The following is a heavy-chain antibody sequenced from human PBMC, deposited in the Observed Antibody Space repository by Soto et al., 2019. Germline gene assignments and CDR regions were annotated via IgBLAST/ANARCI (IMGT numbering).Heavy chain of an antibody. D-gene: IGHD6-19*01. V-gene: IGHV1-69*01. CDR3: AGRAMAVTCLDP. CDR2: IVPLIGTT. Sequence: QVRLVPSGAELKRPGSSVKVSCRVSGDSDRIYHIAWVRQAPGQGLEGLGGIVPLIGTTDSSQRFRGRVTIPADESTRTAYLELHSLKSEDTAVYYCAGRAMAVTCLDPWGQGTPVIVSA. CDR1: GDSDRIYH. J-gene: IGHJ5*02.